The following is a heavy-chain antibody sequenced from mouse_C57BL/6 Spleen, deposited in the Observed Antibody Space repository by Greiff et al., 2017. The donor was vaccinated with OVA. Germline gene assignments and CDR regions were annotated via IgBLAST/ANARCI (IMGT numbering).Heavy chain of an antibody. D-gene: IGHD2-5*01. CDR1: GFTFSDYG. CDR3: ASRSNYEVWFAY. J-gene: IGHJ3*01. V-gene: IGHV5-17*01. CDR2: ISSGSSTI. Sequence: EVMLVESGGGLVKPGGSLKLSCAASGFTFSDYGMHWVRQAPEKGLEWVAYISSGSSTIYYADTVKGRFTISRDSAKNTLFLQMTSLRSEDTAMYYCASRSNYEVWFAYWGQGTLVTVSA.